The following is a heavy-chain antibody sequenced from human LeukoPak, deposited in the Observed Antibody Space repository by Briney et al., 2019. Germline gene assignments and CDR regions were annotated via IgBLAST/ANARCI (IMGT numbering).Heavy chain of an antibody. V-gene: IGHV3-23*01. D-gene: IGHD5-12*01. J-gene: IGHJ4*02. CDR3: ARVGGGYDSDGGY. Sequence: GGSLRLSCAASGFTFSSYAMSWVRQAPGKGLEWVSAISGSGDSTYYADSVKGRFTISRDNSKNTLYLQMNSLRAEDTAVYYCARVGGGYDSDGGYWGQGTLVTVSS. CDR2: ISGSGDST. CDR1: GFTFSSYA.